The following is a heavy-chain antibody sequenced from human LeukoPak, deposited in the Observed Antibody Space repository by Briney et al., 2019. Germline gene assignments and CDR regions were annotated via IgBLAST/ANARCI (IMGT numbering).Heavy chain of an antibody. CDR3: ARGSGEDWLLLDFDY. V-gene: IGHV4-34*01. J-gene: IGHJ4*02. Sequence: SETLSLTCAVYGGSFSGYYWSWIRQPPGKGLEWIGEINHSGSTNYNPSLKSRVTISVDTSKNQFSLKLSSVTAADTAVYYCARGSGEDWLLLDFDYWGQGTLVTVSS. CDR2: INHSGST. CDR1: GGSFSGYY. D-gene: IGHD3/OR15-3a*01.